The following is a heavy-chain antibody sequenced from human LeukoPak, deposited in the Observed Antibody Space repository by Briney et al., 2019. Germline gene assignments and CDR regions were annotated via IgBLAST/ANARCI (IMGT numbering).Heavy chain of an antibody. Sequence: PGGSLRLSCAASGFTFSSYWMHWVRQAPGKGLVWVSRINSDGSSTSYADSVKGRFTISRDNAKNTLYLQMNSLRAEDTAVYYCARGSREKLPQGSFDYWGQGTLVTVSS. CDR3: ARGSREKLPQGSFDY. V-gene: IGHV3-74*01. J-gene: IGHJ4*02. CDR2: INSDGSST. CDR1: GFTFSSYW. D-gene: IGHD3-10*01.